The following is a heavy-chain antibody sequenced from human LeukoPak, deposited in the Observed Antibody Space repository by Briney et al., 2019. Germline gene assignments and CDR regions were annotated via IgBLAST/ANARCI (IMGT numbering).Heavy chain of an antibody. D-gene: IGHD3-16*01. Sequence: SVKVSCKASGGTFSSYAISWVRQAPGQGLEWMGGIIPIFGTANYAQKFQGRVTITADESTSTAYMELSSLRSEDTAVYYCARDIWSTLYYYYYGMDVWDQGTTVTVSS. V-gene: IGHV1-69*13. CDR2: IIPIFGTA. CDR3: ARDIWSTLYYYYYGMDV. J-gene: IGHJ6*02. CDR1: GGTFSSYA.